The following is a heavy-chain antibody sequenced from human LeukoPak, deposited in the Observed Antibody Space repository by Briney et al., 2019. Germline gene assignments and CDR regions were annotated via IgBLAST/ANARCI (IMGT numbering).Heavy chain of an antibody. CDR3: ERDYGA. D-gene: IGHD4/OR15-4a*01. V-gene: IGHV3-74*03. CDR2: INSDGSAT. CDR1: GFTFSRYW. Sequence: GGSLRLSCAASGFTFSRYWMHWVRQAPGKGLVWVSRINSDGSATTYADFVKGRFTISRDNAKNTLYLQMNSLRVDDTAMYYWERDYGAWGQGTLVTVSP. J-gene: IGHJ5*02.